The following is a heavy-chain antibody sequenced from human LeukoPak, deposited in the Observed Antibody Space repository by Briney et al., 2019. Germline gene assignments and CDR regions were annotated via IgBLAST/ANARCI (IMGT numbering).Heavy chain of an antibody. D-gene: IGHD3-9*01. CDR3: ARGKLRYFDPLNWFAP. CDR2: INHSGST. Sequence: SETLSLTCAVYGGSFSGYYWSWIRQPPGKGLEWIGEINHSGSTNYNPSLKSRVTISVDTSKNQFSLKLSSVTAADTAVYYCARGKLRYFDPLNWFAPWGKEPLVTVSS. V-gene: IGHV4-34*01. J-gene: IGHJ5*02. CDR1: GGSFSGYY.